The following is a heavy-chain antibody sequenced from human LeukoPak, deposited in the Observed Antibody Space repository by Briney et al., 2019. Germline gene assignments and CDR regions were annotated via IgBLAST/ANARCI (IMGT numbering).Heavy chain of an antibody. CDR3: ARGPSGYHNT. CDR1: GFTFSSYA. D-gene: IGHD5-12*01. J-gene: IGHJ4*02. Sequence: QSGGSLRLSCEASGFTFSSYAMTWVRQAPGKGLGWVSGISASGGSTYYADSVKGRFTVSRDNSKNTLYLQMYSLRAEDTAVYYCARGPSGYHNTGGQGTLVTVSS. CDR2: ISASGGST. V-gene: IGHV3-23*01.